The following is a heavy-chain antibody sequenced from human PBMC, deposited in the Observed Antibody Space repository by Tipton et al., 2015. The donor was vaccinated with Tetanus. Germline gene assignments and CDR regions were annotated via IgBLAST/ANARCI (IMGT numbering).Heavy chain of an antibody. CDR2: IDPNSGGT. D-gene: IGHD3-22*01. Sequence: QMQLVQSGAEMKKPGASVKVSCKASGYTFTGYYIYWVRQAPGQGLEWMGWIDPNSGGTVYAQKFQGRVTMTRDTSISTAYMELRGLRSDDTAVFYCARDRGDYIYYGMDVWGPGTTVTVS. CDR3: ARDRGDYIYYGMDV. V-gene: IGHV1-2*02. J-gene: IGHJ6*02. CDR1: GYTFTGYY.